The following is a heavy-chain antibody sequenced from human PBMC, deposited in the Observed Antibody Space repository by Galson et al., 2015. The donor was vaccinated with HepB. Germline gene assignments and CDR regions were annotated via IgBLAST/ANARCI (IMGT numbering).Heavy chain of an antibody. D-gene: IGHD3-3*01. J-gene: IGHJ6*02. V-gene: IGHV1-69*13. CDR3: ARYDFSPSLYYYGMDV. CDR1: GGTFSSYA. Sequence: SVTVSCKASGGTFSSYAISWVRQAPGQGLEWMGGIIPIFGTANYAQKSQGRVTITADESTSTAYMELSSLRSEDTAVYYCARYDFSPSLYYYGMDVWGQGTTVTVSS. CDR2: IIPIFGTA.